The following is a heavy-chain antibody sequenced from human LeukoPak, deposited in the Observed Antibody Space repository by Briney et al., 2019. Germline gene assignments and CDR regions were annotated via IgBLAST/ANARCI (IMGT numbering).Heavy chain of an antibody. V-gene: IGHV3-9*01. J-gene: IGHJ2*01. Sequence: GGSLRLSCAASGFTFDDYAMHWVRQAPGKGLEWVSGISWNSGSIGYADSVKGRFTISRDNAKNSLYLQMNSLRAEDTALYYCAKERAAAATPEWYFDLRGRGTLVTVSS. D-gene: IGHD6-13*01. CDR3: AKERAAAATPEWYFDL. CDR2: ISWNSGSI. CDR1: GFTFDDYA.